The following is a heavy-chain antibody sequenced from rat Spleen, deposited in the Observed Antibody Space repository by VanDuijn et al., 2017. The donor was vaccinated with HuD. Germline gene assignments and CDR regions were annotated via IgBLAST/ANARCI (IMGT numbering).Heavy chain of an antibody. D-gene: IGHD2-2*01. CDR1: GFTFSDYY. J-gene: IGHJ1*01. CDR2: ISTGGGNT. V-gene: IGHV5-25*01. CDR3: ARAGYLRDWYFDF. Sequence: EVQLVESDGGLVQPGRSLKLSCAASGFTFSDYYMAWVRQAPTKGLEWVASISTGGGNTYYRDSVKGRFTISRDNAQSTLYLQMDNLRSEDTATYYCARAGYLRDWYFDFWGPGTMVTVSS.